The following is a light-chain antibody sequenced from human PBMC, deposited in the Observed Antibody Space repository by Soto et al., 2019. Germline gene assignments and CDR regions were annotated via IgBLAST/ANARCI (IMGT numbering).Light chain of an antibody. Sequence: QSVVTQPASVSGSPGQSITISCPGTRSDVGGYNYVSWYQQHPGKAPKLMIYDVSNRPSGVSNRFSGSKSGNTASLTISGLQAEDEADYYCGSYTSSSTEVFGTGTKVTVL. CDR3: GSYTSSSTEV. CDR2: DVS. J-gene: IGLJ1*01. CDR1: RSDVGGYNY. V-gene: IGLV2-14*01.